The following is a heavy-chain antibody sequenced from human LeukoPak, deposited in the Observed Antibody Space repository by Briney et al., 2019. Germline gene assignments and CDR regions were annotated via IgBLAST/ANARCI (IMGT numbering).Heavy chain of an antibody. CDR1: GGTFSSYA. CDR3: AASRTPSPEYGDDAFDI. V-gene: IGHV1-69*05. Sequence: ASVKVSCKASGGTFSSYAISWVRQAPGQGLEWMGRITPIFGTANYAQKFQGRVTITTDESTSTAYMELSSLRSEDTAVYYCAASRTPSPEYGDDAFDIWGQGTMVTVSS. J-gene: IGHJ3*02. D-gene: IGHD4-17*01. CDR2: ITPIFGTA.